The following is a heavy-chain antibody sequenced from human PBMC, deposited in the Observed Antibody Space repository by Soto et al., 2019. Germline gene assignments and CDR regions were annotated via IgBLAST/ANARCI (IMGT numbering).Heavy chain of an antibody. J-gene: IGHJ4*02. Sequence: PSETLSLTCTVSGDSITSNSYFWAWIRQPPGKGLEWIGSIYYSGTTYYNPSLKSRVTISVDRSKNQFSLKLSSVTATDTAVYYCARAHPAGLLGPPDYWGQGTLVTVSS. CDR3: ARAHPAGLLGPPDY. CDR1: GDSITSNSYF. D-gene: IGHD2-21*02. CDR2: IYYSGTT. V-gene: IGHV4-39*07.